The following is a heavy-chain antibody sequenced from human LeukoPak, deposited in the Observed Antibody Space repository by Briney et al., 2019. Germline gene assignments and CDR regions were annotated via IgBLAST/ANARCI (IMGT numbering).Heavy chain of an antibody. D-gene: IGHD3-3*01. J-gene: IGHJ6*03. V-gene: IGHV4-34*01. CDR1: VGSFSGYY. CDR3: ARRSKTIFGEVPYYYMDV. CDR2: INHSGST. Sequence: RPSETLSLTCAVYVGSFSGYYWSWIRQPPGKGLEWIGEINHSGSTNYNPSLKSRVTISVDTSKNQFSLKLSSVTAADTAVYFCARRSKTIFGEVPYYYMDVWGKGTTVTVSS.